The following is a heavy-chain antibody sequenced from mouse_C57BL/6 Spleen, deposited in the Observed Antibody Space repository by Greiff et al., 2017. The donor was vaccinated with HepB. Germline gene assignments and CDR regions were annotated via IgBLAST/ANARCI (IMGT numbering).Heavy chain of an antibody. CDR2: INPGSGGT. Sequence: VQLQQSGAELVRPGTSVKVSCKASGYAFTNYLIEWVKQRPGQGLEWIGVINPGSGGTNYNEKFKGKATLTADKSSSTAYMQLSSLTSEDSAVYFCARLGEDYGAYWGQGTLVTVSA. D-gene: IGHD2-4*01. J-gene: IGHJ3*01. CDR3: ARLGEDYGAY. V-gene: IGHV1-54*01. CDR1: GYAFTNYL.